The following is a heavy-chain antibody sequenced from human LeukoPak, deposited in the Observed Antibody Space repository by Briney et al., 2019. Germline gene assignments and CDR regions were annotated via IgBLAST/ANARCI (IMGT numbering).Heavy chain of an antibody. J-gene: IGHJ4*02. CDR2: INPKSGGT. D-gene: IGHD3-3*01. V-gene: IGHV1-2*02. CDR1: GYTFTGRY. CDR3: ARVDDGSGYRHIDY. Sequence: ASVKVSCKASGYTFTGRYLHWVRQAPGQGLEYMGWINPKSGGTNYAQNFQGRVTVTRDTSINTAYMELSRLTSDDTAIYYCARVDDGSGYRHIDYWGQGTLVIVSS.